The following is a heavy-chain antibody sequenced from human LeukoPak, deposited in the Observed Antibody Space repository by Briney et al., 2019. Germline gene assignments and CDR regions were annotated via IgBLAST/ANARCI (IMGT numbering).Heavy chain of an antibody. CDR3: ARDSAYYYGSGSYYN. J-gene: IGHJ4*02. V-gene: IGHV1-2*02. Sequence: ASVKVSCKASGYTFTGYYMHWVRQAPGQGLEWMGWINPNSGSTNYAQKFQGRVTMTRDTSISTAYMELSRLRSDDTAVYYCARDSAYYYGSGSYYNWGQGTLVTVSS. CDR1: GYTFTGYY. CDR2: INPNSGST. D-gene: IGHD3-10*01.